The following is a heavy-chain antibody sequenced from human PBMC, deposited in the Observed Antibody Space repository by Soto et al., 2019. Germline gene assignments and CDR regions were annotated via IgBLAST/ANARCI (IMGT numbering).Heavy chain of an antibody. Sequence: SEPLSLKCSVYGGSFRGYYWSWIRQPPGKGLEWIGEISHSGSTNYNPSLKSRVTISVDTSKNQFSLKLSSVTAADTAVYYCASYNGWFYRTYFDYWGQGSLVTVSS. CDR3: ASYNGWFYRTYFDY. J-gene: IGHJ4*02. D-gene: IGHD6-19*01. CDR1: GGSFRGYY. V-gene: IGHV4-34*01. CDR2: ISHSGST.